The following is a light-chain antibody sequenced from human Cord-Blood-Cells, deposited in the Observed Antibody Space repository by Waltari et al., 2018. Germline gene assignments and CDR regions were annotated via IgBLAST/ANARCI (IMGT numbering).Light chain of an antibody. V-gene: IGLV3-19*01. J-gene: IGLJ1*01. CDR2: GKN. CDR1: SLRSYY. CDR3: NSRDSSGNHYV. Sequence: SSELTQDPAVSVALGQTVRITCQGDSLRSYYASWYQQKPGQAPVLGILGKNNRPSGIPDRCAGSSAGNTASLTIPGAQADDEADYYCNSRDSSGNHYVFGTGTKVTVL.